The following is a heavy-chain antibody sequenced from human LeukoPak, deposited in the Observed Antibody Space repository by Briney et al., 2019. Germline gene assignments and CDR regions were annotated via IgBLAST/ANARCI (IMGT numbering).Heavy chain of an antibody. V-gene: IGHV4-59*12. J-gene: IGHJ4*02. Sequence: PSETLSLTCTVSGGSISSYYWSWIRQPPGKGLEWIGYIYYSGSTNYNPSLKSRVTISVDTSKNQFSLKLSSVTAADTAVYYCATTGGYYGRAVDYWGQGTLVTVSS. CDR2: IYYSGST. D-gene: IGHD6-19*01. CDR3: ATTGGYYGRAVDY. CDR1: GGSISSYY.